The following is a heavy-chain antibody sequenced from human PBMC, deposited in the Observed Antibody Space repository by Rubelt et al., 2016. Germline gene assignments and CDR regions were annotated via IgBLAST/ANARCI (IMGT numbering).Heavy chain of an antibody. D-gene: IGHD3-10*01. CDR2: FDTEDGEK. J-gene: IGHJ4*02. CDR1: GYTLTELS. CDR3: ATRSLWFGEIDRYFDY. V-gene: IGHV1-24*01. Sequence: QVQLVQSGAEVKKPGASVKVSCKVSGYTLTELSMHWVRQAPGKGLEWMGGFDTEDGEKIYAQKFQGRVTMTEDTSTDTAYMELSSLRSEDTAVYYCATRSLWFGEIDRYFDYWGQGTLVTVSS.